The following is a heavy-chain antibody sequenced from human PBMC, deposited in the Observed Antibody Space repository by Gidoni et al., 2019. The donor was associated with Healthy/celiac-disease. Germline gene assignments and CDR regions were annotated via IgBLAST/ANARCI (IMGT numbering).Heavy chain of an antibody. D-gene: IGHD2-15*01. CDR2: ISGSGGST. CDR1: GFTFSSYA. V-gene: IGHV3-23*01. CDR3: AKDVGCCSGGSCYSGGYYYYYYGMDV. J-gene: IGHJ6*02. Sequence: EVQLLESGGGLVQPGGSLRLSCAASGFTFSSYAMSWVRQAPGKGLEWVSAISGSGGSTYYADSVKGRFTISRDNSKNTLYLQMNSLRAEDTAVYYCAKDVGCCSGGSCYSGGYYYYYYGMDVWGQGTTVTVSS.